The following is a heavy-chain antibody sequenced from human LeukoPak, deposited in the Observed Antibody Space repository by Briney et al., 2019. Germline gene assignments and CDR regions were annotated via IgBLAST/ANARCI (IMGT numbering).Heavy chain of an antibody. D-gene: IGHD5-12*01. Sequence: GGSLRLSCAASGFTFSSYAMSWVRQAPGKGLEWVSGISGSGGSTYYADPVRGRFTISRDNSKNTLYLQMNSLRAEDTAVYYCAKSRDGYNSAADYWGQGTLVTVSS. V-gene: IGHV3-23*01. CDR2: ISGSGGST. CDR1: GFTFSSYA. J-gene: IGHJ4*02. CDR3: AKSRDGYNSAADY.